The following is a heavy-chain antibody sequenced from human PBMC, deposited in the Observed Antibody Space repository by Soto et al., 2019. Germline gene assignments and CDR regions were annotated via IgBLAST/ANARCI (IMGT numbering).Heavy chain of an antibody. V-gene: IGHV3-30-3*01. CDR2: ISYDGSNK. CDR1: GFTFSNYA. CDR3: ARGTSSGWYDFDY. D-gene: IGHD6-19*01. Sequence: QVQLVESGGGVVQPGRSLRLSCAASGFTFSNYAIHWVRQAPGKGLEWVAAISYDGSNKYYADSVKGRFTISRDNSKSTLYLQVNSLRADDTAVYYSARGTSSGWYDFDYWGQGTLVTVSS. J-gene: IGHJ4*02.